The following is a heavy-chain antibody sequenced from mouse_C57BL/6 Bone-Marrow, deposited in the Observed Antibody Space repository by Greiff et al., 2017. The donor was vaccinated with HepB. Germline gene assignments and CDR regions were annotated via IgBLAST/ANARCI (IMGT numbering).Heavy chain of an antibody. Sequence: VQLQESGAELVKPGASVKLSCKASGYTFTSYWMQWVKQRPGQGLEWIVEIDPSDSDTNCNQKFKGKATLTVDTSSSTAYMQLSSLTSEDSAVYYCARHYGRFWGTGTTVTVSS. V-gene: IGHV1-50*01. CDR2: IDPSDSDT. CDR1: GYTFTSYW. D-gene: IGHD1-1*01. J-gene: IGHJ1*03. CDR3: ARHYGRF.